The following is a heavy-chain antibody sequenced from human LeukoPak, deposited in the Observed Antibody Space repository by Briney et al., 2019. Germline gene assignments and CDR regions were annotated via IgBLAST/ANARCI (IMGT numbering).Heavy chain of an antibody. J-gene: IGHJ4*02. D-gene: IGHD6-19*01. V-gene: IGHV3-30*03. CDR2: ISHDGSNK. CDR3: ARVPLANSGWYMPLDY. Sequence: PGGSLRLSCAASGFTFSTYGMHWVRQAPGKGLEWEAFISHDGSNKDFADSVKGRITISRDNSENTLYLQMNSLRSEDTAVYYCARVPLANSGWYMPLDYWGQGTLVTVSS. CDR1: GFTFSTYG.